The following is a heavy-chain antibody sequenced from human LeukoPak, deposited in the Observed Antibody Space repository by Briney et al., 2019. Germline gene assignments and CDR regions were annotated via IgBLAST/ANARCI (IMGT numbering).Heavy chain of an antibody. CDR1: GFSLSNARMG. J-gene: IGHJ4*02. Sequence: ESGPTLVNPTETLTLTCTVSGFSLSNARMGVSWIRQPPGKAPEWLAHIFSNDEKSYSTSLKSRLTISKDTSKSQVVLTMTNMDPVDTATYYCARYYGSGSFDYWGQGTLVTVSS. CDR2: IFSNDEK. V-gene: IGHV2-26*01. CDR3: ARYYGSGSFDY. D-gene: IGHD3-10*01.